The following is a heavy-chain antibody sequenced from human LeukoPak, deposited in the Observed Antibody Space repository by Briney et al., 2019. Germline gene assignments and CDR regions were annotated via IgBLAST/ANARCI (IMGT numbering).Heavy chain of an antibody. CDR1: GGSFSGYY. D-gene: IGHD6-13*01. V-gene: IGHV4-34*01. Sequence: PSETLSLTCAVYGGSFSGYYWSWIRQPPGKGLEWIGEINHSGSTNYNPSLKSRVTISVDTSKNQFSLKLSSVTAADTAVYYCARGARWGLAAAGTYYFDYWGQGTLVTVSS. J-gene: IGHJ4*02. CDR2: INHSGST. CDR3: ARGARWGLAAAGTYYFDY.